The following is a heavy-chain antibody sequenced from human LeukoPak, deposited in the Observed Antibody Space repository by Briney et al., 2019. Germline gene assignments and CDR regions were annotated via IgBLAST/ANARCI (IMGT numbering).Heavy chain of an antibody. CDR1: GFSFSSYG. J-gene: IGHJ6*03. Sequence: GGSLRLSCAGSGFSFSSYGMHWVRQAPGKGLEWVAFIRYDGSNKYYADSVKGRFTISRDNSKNTLYLQMNSLRAEDTAVYYCAKDGSSWYYMDVWGKGTTVTVSS. CDR2: IRYDGSNK. D-gene: IGHD6-13*01. V-gene: IGHV3-30*02. CDR3: AKDGSSWYYMDV.